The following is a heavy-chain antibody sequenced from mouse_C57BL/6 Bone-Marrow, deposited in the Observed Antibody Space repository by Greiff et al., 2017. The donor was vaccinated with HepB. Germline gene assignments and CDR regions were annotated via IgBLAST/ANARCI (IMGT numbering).Heavy chain of an antibody. D-gene: IGHD1-1*01. Sequence: EVKVVESGGGLVKPGGSLKLSCAASGFTFSSYAMSWVRQTPEKRLEWVATISDGGSYTYYPDNVKGRFTISRDNAKNNLYLQMSHLKSEDTAMYYCAREGYYYGSSDYWGQGTTLTVSS. J-gene: IGHJ2*01. CDR1: GFTFSSYA. CDR3: AREGYYYGSSDY. CDR2: ISDGGSYT. V-gene: IGHV5-4*01.